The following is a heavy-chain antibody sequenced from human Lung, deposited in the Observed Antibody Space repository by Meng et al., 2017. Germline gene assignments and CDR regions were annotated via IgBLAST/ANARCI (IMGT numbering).Heavy chain of an antibody. J-gene: IGHJ4*02. Sequence: QAQLVQPGADVKMPGSSAKVACKTSGGSFSTYTLSWVRQAPGQGLEWMGGLIPVLNKAKSAPRFQDRVTFTADETTTTAYMELSSLTFEDTAVYFCARGRGNQPLFDFWGQGTLVTASS. V-gene: IGHV1-69*10. CDR1: GGSFSTYT. CDR3: ARGRGNQPLFDF. CDR2: LIPVLNKA. D-gene: IGHD2/OR15-2a*01.